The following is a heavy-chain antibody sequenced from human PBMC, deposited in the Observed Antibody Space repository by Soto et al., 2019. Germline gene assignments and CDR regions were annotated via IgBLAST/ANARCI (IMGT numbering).Heavy chain of an antibody. CDR3: ARQPSMYYYDSSGYFDY. Sequence: SETLSLTCTVSGGSISSSSYYWGWIRQPPGKGLEWIGSIYYSGSTYYNPTLKSRVTISVDTSKNQFSLQLSSVTAADTAVYYCARQPSMYYYDSSGYFDYWGQGTLVTVSS. V-gene: IGHV4-39*01. J-gene: IGHJ4*02. CDR2: IYYSGST. CDR1: GGSISSSSYY. D-gene: IGHD3-22*01.